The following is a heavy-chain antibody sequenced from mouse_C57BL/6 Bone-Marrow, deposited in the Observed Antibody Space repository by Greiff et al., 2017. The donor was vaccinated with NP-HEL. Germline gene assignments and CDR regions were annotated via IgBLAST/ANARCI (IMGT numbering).Heavy chain of an antibody. CDR1: GYTFTSYG. CDR3: ARSYYYGSSYWYFDV. Sequence: VQLMESGAELARPGASVKLSCKASGYTFTSYGISWVKQRTGQGLEWIGEIYPRSGNTYYNEKFKGKATLTADKSSSTAYMELRSLTSEDSAVYFCARSYYYGSSYWYFDVWGTGTTVTVSS. J-gene: IGHJ1*03. V-gene: IGHV1-81*01. CDR2: IYPRSGNT. D-gene: IGHD1-1*01.